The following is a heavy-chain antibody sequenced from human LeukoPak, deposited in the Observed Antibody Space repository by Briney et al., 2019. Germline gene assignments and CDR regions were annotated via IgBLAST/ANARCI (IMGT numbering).Heavy chain of an antibody. D-gene: IGHD6-19*01. Sequence: ESSETLSLTCTVSGGSISSSGYYWGWIRQPPGKGLEWIGYLFFGGSTNYNPSLKSRVTISSDTSKNQLSLKLTSVTAADTAVYYCARAGGGWSFDYLGQGTLVTVSS. J-gene: IGHJ4*02. V-gene: IGHV4-61*08. CDR2: LFFGGST. CDR3: ARAGGGWSFDY. CDR1: GGSISSSGYY.